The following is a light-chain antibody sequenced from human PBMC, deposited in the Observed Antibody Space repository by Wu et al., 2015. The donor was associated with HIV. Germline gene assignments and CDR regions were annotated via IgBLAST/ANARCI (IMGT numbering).Light chain of an antibody. J-gene: IGKJ4*01. CDR2: DAS. V-gene: IGKV3-11*01. CDR1: QSVSRY. Sequence: EIVLTQSPATLSLSPGERATLSCRASQSVSRYLAWYQQKLGQAPRLLIYDASNRATGIPARFSGSGSETDFTLVISSLEPEDFAVYYCQQRSNWPLTFGGGTKVEIK. CDR3: QQRSNWPLT.